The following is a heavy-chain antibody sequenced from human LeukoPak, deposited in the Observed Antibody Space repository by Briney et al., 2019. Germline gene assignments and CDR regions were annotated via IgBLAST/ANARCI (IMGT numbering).Heavy chain of an antibody. V-gene: IGHV4-34*01. CDR1: GGSFSGYY. D-gene: IGHD1-26*01. CDR2: INHSGST. J-gene: IGHJ6*02. CDR3: ARAVVGAIIYYYYYGMDV. Sequence: SETLSLTCAVYGGSFSGYYWSWIRQPPGKGLEWIGEINHSGSTNYNPSLKSRVTISVDTSKNQFSLKLSSMTAADTAVYYCARAVVGAIIYYYYYGMDVWGQGTTVTVSS.